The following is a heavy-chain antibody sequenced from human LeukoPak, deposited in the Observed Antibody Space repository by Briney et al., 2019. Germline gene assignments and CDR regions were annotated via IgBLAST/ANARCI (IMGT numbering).Heavy chain of an antibody. D-gene: IGHD3-16*01. CDR2: IYSSGST. CDR3: ARGLPHLYYYYYYMDV. J-gene: IGHJ6*03. CDR1: GGSISSSSYY. V-gene: IGHV4-39*01. Sequence: SETLSLTCTVSGGSISSSSYYWGWIRQPPGKGLEWIGSIYSSGSTYYNPSLKSRVTISVDTSKNQFSLKLSSVTAADTAVYYCARGLPHLYYYYYYMDVWGKGTTVTVSS.